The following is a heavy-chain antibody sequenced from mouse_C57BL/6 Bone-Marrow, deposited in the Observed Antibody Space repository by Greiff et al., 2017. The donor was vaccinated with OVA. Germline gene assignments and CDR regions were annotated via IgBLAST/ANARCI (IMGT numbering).Heavy chain of an antibody. D-gene: IGHD2-3*01. J-gene: IGHJ1*03. CDR1: GYTFTSYW. V-gene: IGHV1-50*01. CDR2: IDPSDSYT. CDR3: ARVDGYAWYFDV. Sequence: QVQLQQPGAELVKPGASVKLSCKASGYTFTSYWMQWVKQRPGQGLEWIGEIDPSDSYTNYNQKFKGKATLTVDTSSSTAYMQLSSLTSEDSAVYYCARVDGYAWYFDVWGTGTTVTVSS.